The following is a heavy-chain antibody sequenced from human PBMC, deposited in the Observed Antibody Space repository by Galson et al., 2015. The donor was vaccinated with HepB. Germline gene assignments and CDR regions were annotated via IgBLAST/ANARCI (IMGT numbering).Heavy chain of an antibody. CDR3: ARDRDWVFGFFDY. D-gene: IGHD3/OR15-3a*01. V-gene: IGHV4-61*02. Sequence: LSLTCNVSGGPINSASYCWSWIRQPAGRGLEWVGRICASGSTYYNPSLKSRVTMSGDTSKNQFSLKLSSVTAADTAVYYCARDRDWVFGFFDYGGLGTLVTVSS. CDR2: ICASGST. J-gene: IGHJ4*02. CDR1: GGPINSASYC.